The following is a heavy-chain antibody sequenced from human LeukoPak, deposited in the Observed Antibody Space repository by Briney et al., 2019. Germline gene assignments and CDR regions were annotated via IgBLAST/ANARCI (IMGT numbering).Heavy chain of an antibody. CDR2: IKSKTDGGTT. D-gene: IGHD3-10*01. V-gene: IGHV3-15*01. CDR1: GFTFSNAW. Sequence: PGGSLRLSCAASGFTFSNAWMSWVRQAPGKGLEWVGRIKSKTDGGTTDYAAPVKGRFTISRDDSKNTLYLQMNSLKTEDTAVYYCTTDRGRYGSGSTDFDYWGQGTLVTVSS. CDR3: TTDRGRYGSGSTDFDY. J-gene: IGHJ4*02.